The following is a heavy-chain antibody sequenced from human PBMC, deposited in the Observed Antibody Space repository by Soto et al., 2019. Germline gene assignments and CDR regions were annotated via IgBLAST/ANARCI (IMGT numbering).Heavy chain of an antibody. CDR2: ISWNSGSI. Sequence: PGGSLRLSCAASGFTFDDYAMHWVRQAPGKGLEWVSGISWNSGSIGYADSVKGRFTISRDNAKNSLYLQMNSLRAEDTALYYCAKAPSPYFYGSGSHPSSCFDPWCQGILVTVSS. D-gene: IGHD3-10*01. CDR3: AKAPSPYFYGSGSHPSSCFDP. J-gene: IGHJ5*02. CDR1: GFTFDDYA. V-gene: IGHV3-9*01.